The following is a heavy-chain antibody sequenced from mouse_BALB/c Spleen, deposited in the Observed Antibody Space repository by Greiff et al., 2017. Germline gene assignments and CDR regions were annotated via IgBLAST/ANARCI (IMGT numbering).Heavy chain of an antibody. V-gene: IGHV5-6-5*01. J-gene: IGHJ1*01. CDR3: ARGGYGSGYFDV. CDR2: ISSGGCT. CDR1: GFTFSSYV. D-gene: IGHD1-1*01. Sequence: EVKLMESGGGLVKPGGSLKISCAASGFTFSSYVMSWVRQTPGKRLAWVAPISSGGCTYYPDSVKGRITISRDNARYILYLQMSRLGYEDTSVYFCARGGYGSGYFDVWGAGTTVTVSS.